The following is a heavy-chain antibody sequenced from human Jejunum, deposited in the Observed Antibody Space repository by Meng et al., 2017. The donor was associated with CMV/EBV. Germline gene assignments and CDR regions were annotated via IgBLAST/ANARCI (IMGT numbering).Heavy chain of an antibody. Sequence: ACGFAFSCSWMHWLRPAPGKGLVWVSRITSDGSDTDYADCVKGRFNFSRDNAKNTLYLQMNGLSAEDTAGYYCASCGGGGSSRSLGYWGQGTLVTVSS. J-gene: IGHJ4*02. CDR3: ASCGGGGSSRSLGY. CDR1: GFAFSCSW. D-gene: IGHD2-15*01. CDR2: ITSDGSDT. V-gene: IGHV3-74*01.